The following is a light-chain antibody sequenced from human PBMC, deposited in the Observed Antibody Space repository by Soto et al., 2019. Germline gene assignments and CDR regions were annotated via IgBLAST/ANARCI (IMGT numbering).Light chain of an antibody. Sequence: DIQMTNSPSTLSASVGDTVTVTCRASQSVSGWLAWYQQKPGEAPKLLIYDASSLESGVPSRFSGSGSGTEFTLTISSLQPDDFATYYCQHYNSYSEAFGQGAKVDI. V-gene: IGKV1-5*01. J-gene: IGKJ1*01. CDR3: QHYNSYSEA. CDR2: DAS. CDR1: QSVSGW.